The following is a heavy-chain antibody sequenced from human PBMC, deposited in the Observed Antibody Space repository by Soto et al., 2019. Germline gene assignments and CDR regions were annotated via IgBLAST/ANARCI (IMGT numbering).Heavy chain of an antibody. CDR1: GYTFTSYG. D-gene: IGHD1-26*01. CDR3: ARVVGALGHWLDP. J-gene: IGHJ5*02. CDR2: ISAYNGNT. Sequence: QVQLVQSGGEVKKPGASVKVSCKASGYTFTSYGISWVRQAPGQGLEWMGRISAYNGNTHYAQKLQGRVTMTTDTSTSTASMDLGCLRSADTAVYYCARVVGALGHWLDPWGQGTLVTVSS. V-gene: IGHV1-18*01.